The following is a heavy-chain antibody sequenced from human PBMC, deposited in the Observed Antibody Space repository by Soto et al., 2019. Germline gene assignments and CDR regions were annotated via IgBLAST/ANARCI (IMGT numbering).Heavy chain of an antibody. CDR3: ARLAYCGGDCYSAFDY. Sequence: GESLKISCKGSGYSFTSYWIGWVRQMPGKGLEWMGIIYPGDSDTRYSPSFQGQVTISADKSISTAYLQWSSLKASDTAMYYCARLAYCGGDCYSAFDYWGQGTLVTVSS. D-gene: IGHD2-21*02. CDR1: GYSFTSYW. J-gene: IGHJ4*02. V-gene: IGHV5-51*01. CDR2: IYPGDSDT.